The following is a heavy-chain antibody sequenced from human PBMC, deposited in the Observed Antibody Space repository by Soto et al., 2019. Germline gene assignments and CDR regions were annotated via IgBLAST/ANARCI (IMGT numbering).Heavy chain of an antibody. J-gene: IGHJ6*02. CDR2: ISYDGSNK. CDR1: GFTFSSYA. Sequence: QVQLVESGGGVVQPGRSLRLSCAASGFTFSSYAMHWVRQAPGKGLEWVAVISYDGSNKYYADSVKGRFTISRDNSKNTLYLQMNSLRAEDTAVYYCARGQGDEGYYGSGSYLTYYYYGMDVWGQGTTVTVSS. V-gene: IGHV3-30-3*01. CDR3: ARGQGDEGYYGSGSYLTYYYYGMDV. D-gene: IGHD3-10*01.